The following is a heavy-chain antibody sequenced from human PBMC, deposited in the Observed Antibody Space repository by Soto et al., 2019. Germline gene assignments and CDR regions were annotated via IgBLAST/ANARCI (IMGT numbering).Heavy chain of an antibody. CDR1: GGPINAHF. D-gene: IGHD1-26*01. CDR2: IYISGTT. Sequence: PSETLSLTCTVSGGPINAHFWSWIRQPAGKGLEWIGHIYISGTTTYNPSLKSRVTLSIDPPKSQLSLKLSSVTAADTAVYYCAHRPIVGAAIWGQGTLVTVSS. CDR3: AHRPIVGAAI. J-gene: IGHJ4*02. V-gene: IGHV4-4*07.